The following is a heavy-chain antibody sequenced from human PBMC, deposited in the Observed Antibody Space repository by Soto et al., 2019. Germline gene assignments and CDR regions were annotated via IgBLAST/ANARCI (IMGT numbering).Heavy chain of an antibody. Sequence: EVQLLESGGGLVQPGGSLRLSCAASGFTFSSHGMSWVRQAPGKGLEWVSGISAGGGSTHYADSVKGRFTTSRDNSKNTLYLQMTSLRVEEPAVYYCASDPSDGVNLGWFDPWGQGTLVTVSS. CDR3: ASDPSDGVNLGWFDP. V-gene: IGHV3-23*01. J-gene: IGHJ5*02. D-gene: IGHD2-8*01. CDR2: ISAGGGST. CDR1: GFTFSSHG.